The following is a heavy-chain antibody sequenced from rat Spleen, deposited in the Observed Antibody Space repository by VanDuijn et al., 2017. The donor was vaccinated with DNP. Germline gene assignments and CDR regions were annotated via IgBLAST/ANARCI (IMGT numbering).Heavy chain of an antibody. D-gene: IGHD1-11*01. CDR1: GFTFSNYY. V-gene: IGHV5-27*01. J-gene: IGHJ2*01. CDR2: ISASGGST. CDR3: TTDFERGY. Sequence: EVQLVESGGGLVQPGRSLKLSCAASGFTFSNYYMAWVRQAPTKGLAWVASISASGGSTSYRDSVKGRFTISSDNAKSTLYLQMDSLRSEDTATYYCTTDFERGYWGQGVMVTVSS.